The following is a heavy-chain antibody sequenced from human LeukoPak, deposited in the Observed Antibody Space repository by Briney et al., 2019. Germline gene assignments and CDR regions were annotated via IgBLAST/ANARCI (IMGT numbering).Heavy chain of an antibody. J-gene: IGHJ5*01. V-gene: IGHV3-23*01. CDR1: GCTLSRYA. CDR3: ARSSGTDSGWWYWFDS. CDR2: ISGSGGST. D-gene: IGHD6-19*01. Sequence: GRSLTLSCAPSGCTLSRYAMRWVRQDPGKGLEWVSAISGSGGSTYYADSVKGRFTISRDNTKNTLYLQMNSLRVEDTAVYYCARSSGTDSGWWYWFDSWGQGSLAIVSS.